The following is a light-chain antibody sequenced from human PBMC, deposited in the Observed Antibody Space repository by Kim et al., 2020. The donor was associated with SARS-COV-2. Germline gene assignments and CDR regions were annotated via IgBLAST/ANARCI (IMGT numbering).Light chain of an antibody. J-gene: IGKJ2*01. CDR1: QTISTW. V-gene: IGKV1-5*03. CDR2: EAS. Sequence: DIQMTQSPSTLSASVGDRVTIICRASQTISTWLAWYQQKAGKAPKLLIYEASSSESGVPSRFSGSGSGTEFTLTISSLQPDDFATYYCQQYDYFPYAFGQGTKLEI. CDR3: QQYDYFPYA.